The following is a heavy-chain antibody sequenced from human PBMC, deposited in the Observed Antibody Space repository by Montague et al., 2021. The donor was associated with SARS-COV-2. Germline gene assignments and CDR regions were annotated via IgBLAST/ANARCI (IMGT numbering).Heavy chain of an antibody. Sequence: SETLSLTCTVSGGSISSYYWSWIRQSAGKGLEWIGRIHTSGSTDYNPSHNSRVTMSVDTSKNQFSLKLSSVTAADTAVYYCASGKYYDCWSGYYSHDYVSGMDVWGQGTTVTVSS. J-gene: IGHJ6*02. CDR3: ASGKYYDCWSGYYSHDYVSGMDV. CDR2: IHTSGST. D-gene: IGHD3-3*01. V-gene: IGHV4-4*07. CDR1: GGSISSYY.